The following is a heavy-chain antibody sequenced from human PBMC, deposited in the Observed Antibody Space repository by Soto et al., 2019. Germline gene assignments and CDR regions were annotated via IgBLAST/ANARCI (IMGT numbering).Heavy chain of an antibody. Sequence: GASLKISCKGFGNSFTSHRIGWVRKMRGKGLEWMGIIYPIDSDVRYSPSFQGQVTISADKSISPAYLQWSSLEASDTAMYYCARTSSSSYRYGMDVWGQGTTVTVSS. V-gene: IGHV5-51*01. CDR1: GNSFTSHR. J-gene: IGHJ6*02. CDR2: IYPIDSDV. CDR3: ARTSSSSYRYGMDV. D-gene: IGHD4-4*01.